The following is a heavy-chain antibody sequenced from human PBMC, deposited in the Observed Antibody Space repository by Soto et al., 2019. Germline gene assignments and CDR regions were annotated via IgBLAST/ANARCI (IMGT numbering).Heavy chain of an antibody. D-gene: IGHD3-9*01. CDR1: GGSISSGGYY. V-gene: IGHV4-31*03. CDR3: ARAPPLNYDILTGYYGYYFDY. CDR2: IYYSGST. Sequence: SETLSLTCTVSGGSISSGGYYWSWIRQHPGKGLEWIGYIYYSGSTYYNPSLKGRVTISVDTSKNQFSLKLSSVTAADTAVYYCARAPPLNYDILTGYYGYYFDYWGQGTLVTVSS. J-gene: IGHJ4*02.